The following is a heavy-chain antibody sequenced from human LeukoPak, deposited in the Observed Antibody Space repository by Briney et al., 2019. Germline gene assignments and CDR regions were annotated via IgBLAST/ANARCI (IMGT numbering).Heavy chain of an antibody. CDR2: INSDGRTT. V-gene: IGHV3-74*01. CDR1: GFTFSSYA. J-gene: IGHJ4*02. Sequence: GGSLRLSCTASGFTFSSYAMTWVRQAPGKGLVWVSHINSDGRTTSYADSVKGRFTISRDNAKNTLYLQMNSLRAEDTAVYYCARTGYFDYWGQGTLVTVSS. CDR3: ARTGYFDY.